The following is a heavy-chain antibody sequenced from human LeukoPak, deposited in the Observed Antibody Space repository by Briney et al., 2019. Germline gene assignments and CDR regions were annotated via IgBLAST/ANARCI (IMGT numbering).Heavy chain of an antibody. D-gene: IGHD4-17*01. CDR3: AREGYGPLDF. V-gene: IGHV3-7*01. CDR2: IKKDGSEK. CDR1: GLTLSSYW. Sequence: GGSLRLSCAASGLTLSSYWMSWVRQAPGKGLEWVANIKKDGSEKYYVDSVEGRFTISRDNAKNSLYLKMNSLRAEDTAVYYCAREGYGPLDFWGQGTLVTVSS. J-gene: IGHJ4*02.